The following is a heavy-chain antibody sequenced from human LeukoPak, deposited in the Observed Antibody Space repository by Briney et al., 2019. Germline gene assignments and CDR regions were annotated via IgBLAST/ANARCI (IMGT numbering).Heavy chain of an antibody. CDR3: ARDHSSSDAFDI. CDR2: IYYSGST. Sequence: SETLSLTCTVAGGSISIYYWSWIRQPPGKGLEWIGYIYYSGSTNYNPSLKSRVTISVDTSKNQFSLKLSSVTAADTAVYYCARDHSSSDAFDIWGQGTMVTVSS. V-gene: IGHV4-59*01. CDR1: GGSISIYY. D-gene: IGHD6-13*01. J-gene: IGHJ3*02.